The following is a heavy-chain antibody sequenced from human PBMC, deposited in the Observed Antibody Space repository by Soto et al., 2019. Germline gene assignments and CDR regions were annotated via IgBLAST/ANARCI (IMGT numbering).Heavy chain of an antibody. J-gene: IGHJ4*02. V-gene: IGHV3-23*01. CDR2: ISGSGGST. CDR3: ASQVWFGELLFDY. Sequence: GGSLRLSCAASGFTFSSYAMSWVRQAPGKGLEWVSAISGSGGSTYYADSVKGRFTISRDNSKNTLYLQMNSLRAEDTAVYYCASQVWFGELLFDYWGQGTLVTAPQ. D-gene: IGHD3-10*01. CDR1: GFTFSSYA.